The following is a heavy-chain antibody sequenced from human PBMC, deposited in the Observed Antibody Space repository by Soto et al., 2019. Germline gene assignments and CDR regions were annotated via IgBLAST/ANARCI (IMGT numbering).Heavy chain of an antibody. V-gene: IGHV3-7*01. CDR2: IKQDGSEK. CDR1: GFTFSSYW. CDR3: ASLQPPPRDILTGYTRSDY. J-gene: IGHJ4*02. D-gene: IGHD3-9*01. Sequence: GGSLRLSCAASGFTFSSYWMSWVRQAPGKGLEWVANIKQDGSEKYYVDSVKGRFTISRDNAKNSLYLQMNSLRAEDTAGYYCASLQPPPRDILTGYTRSDYWGQGTLVTVSS.